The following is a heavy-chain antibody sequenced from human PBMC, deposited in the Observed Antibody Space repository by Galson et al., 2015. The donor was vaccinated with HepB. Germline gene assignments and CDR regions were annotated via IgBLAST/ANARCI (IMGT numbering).Heavy chain of an antibody. CDR2: ISSSSSYI. Sequence: SLRLSCAASGFTFSSYSMNWVRQAPGKGLEWVSSISSSSSYIYYADSVKGRFTISRDNAKNSLYLQMNSLRVEDTAVYYCARDGYSSGLNWFDPWGQGTLVTVSS. V-gene: IGHV3-21*01. D-gene: IGHD6-19*01. CDR3: ARDGYSSGLNWFDP. CDR1: GFTFSSYS. J-gene: IGHJ5*02.